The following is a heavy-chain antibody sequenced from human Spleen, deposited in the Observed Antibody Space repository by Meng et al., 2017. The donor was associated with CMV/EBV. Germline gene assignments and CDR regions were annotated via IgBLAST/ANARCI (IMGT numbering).Heavy chain of an antibody. CDR3: ASVLRTMVVTPRDYYYGMDV. V-gene: IGHV1-8*03. CDR2: MNPNSGNT. J-gene: IGHJ6*02. Sequence: ASVKVSCKASGYTFTSYDINWVRQATGQGLEWMGWMNPNSGNTGYAQKFQGRVTITRNTSISTAYMELSSLRSEDTAVYYCASVLRTMVVTPRDYYYGMDVWGQGTTVTVSS. D-gene: IGHD4-23*01. CDR1: GYTFTSYD.